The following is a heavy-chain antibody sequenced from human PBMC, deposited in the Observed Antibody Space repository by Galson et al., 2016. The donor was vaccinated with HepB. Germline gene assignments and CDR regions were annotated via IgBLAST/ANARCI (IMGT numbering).Heavy chain of an antibody. CDR2: VSTSSTII. D-gene: IGHD1-1*01. V-gene: IGHV3-48*02. CDR3: ARDGSPIATGIYHYQFYMDV. CDR1: GFTFSTYG. Sequence: SLRLSCAASGFTFSTYGMTWVRQAPGKGLEWVSYVSTSSTIIFYADSVRGRFTISRDNAKNSLYLQMNSLRDEDTAVYYCARDGSPIATGIYHYQFYMDVWGKGTTVTVSS. J-gene: IGHJ6*03.